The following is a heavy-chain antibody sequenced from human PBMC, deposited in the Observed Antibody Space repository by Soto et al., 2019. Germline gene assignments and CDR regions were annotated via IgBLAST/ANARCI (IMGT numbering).Heavy chain of an antibody. J-gene: IGHJ4*02. CDR2: IDYDGVT. V-gene: IGHV4-39*01. CDR1: GASISSRDYY. Sequence: SETLSLTCSVSGASISSRDYYWGWIRQTPGKGLEWIGNIDYDGVTYYNPSLKSRVTVSKDTSKNQFSLKVASVTAADTAIYYCGRVMIGTSRHADSDYWGQGTQVTVSS. D-gene: IGHD2-2*01. CDR3: GRVMIGTSRHADSDY.